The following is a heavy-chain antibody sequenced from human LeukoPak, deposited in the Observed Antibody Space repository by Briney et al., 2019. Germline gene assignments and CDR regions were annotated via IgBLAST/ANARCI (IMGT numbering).Heavy chain of an antibody. V-gene: IGHV3-64*01. D-gene: IGHD3-10*01. CDR1: GFTFSSYA. CDR2: ISSNGGST. Sequence: GGSLRLSCAASGFTFSSYAMHWVRQAPGKGLEYVSAISSNGGSTYYANAVKGRFTISRDNSKNPLYLQMGSLRAEDMAVYYCARKGSGTYYDYWGPGTLVTVSS. J-gene: IGHJ4*02. CDR3: ARKGSGTYYDY.